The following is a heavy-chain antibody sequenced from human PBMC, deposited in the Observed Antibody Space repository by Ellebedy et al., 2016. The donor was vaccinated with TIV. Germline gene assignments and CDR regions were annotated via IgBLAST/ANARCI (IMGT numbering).Heavy chain of an antibody. CDR3: ARLGGYSGCDYGVYYYYGMDV. J-gene: IGHJ6*02. CDR1: GYSFTRYW. CDR2: IYPGDSDT. Sequence: GESLKISCKGSGYSFTRYWIGWVRQMPGKGLERMGIIYPGDSDTRYSPSFQGQVTISADKSISTAYLQWSSLKASDTAMYYCARLGGYSGCDYGVYYYYGMDVWGQGTTVTVSS. V-gene: IGHV5-51*01. D-gene: IGHD5-12*01.